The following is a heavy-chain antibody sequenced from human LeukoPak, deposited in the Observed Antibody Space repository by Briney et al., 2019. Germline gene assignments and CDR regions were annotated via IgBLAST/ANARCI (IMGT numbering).Heavy chain of an antibody. CDR2: IYYGGNT. CDR3: ARYLRASSGSYRVDY. D-gene: IGHD1-26*01. CDR1: GGSIRNYY. J-gene: IGHJ4*02. Sequence: SETLSLTCTVSGGSIRNYYWSWIRQPPGKGLEWIGSIYYGGNTFYNPSLKSRVTISVDTSKNQFSLKLSSVTAADTAVYYCARYLRASSGSYRVDYWGQGTLVTVSS. V-gene: IGHV4-59*12.